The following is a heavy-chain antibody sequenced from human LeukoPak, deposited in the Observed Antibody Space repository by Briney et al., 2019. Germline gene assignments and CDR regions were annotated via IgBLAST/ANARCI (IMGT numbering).Heavy chain of an antibody. D-gene: IGHD6-13*01. CDR3: ARESWRDLDY. CDR1: GFTFSSYS. V-gene: IGHV3-21*01. Sequence: KTGGSLRLSCAASGFTFSSYSMNWVRQAPGKGLEWVSSISSSGSYIYYADSVKGRFTISRDNAKNSLYLQMNSLRAEDTAVYYCARESWRDLDYWGQGTLVTVSS. CDR2: ISSSGSYI. J-gene: IGHJ4*02.